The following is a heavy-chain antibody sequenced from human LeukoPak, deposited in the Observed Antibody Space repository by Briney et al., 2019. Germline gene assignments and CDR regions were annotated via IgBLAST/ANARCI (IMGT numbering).Heavy chain of an antibody. J-gene: IGHJ6*02. CDR2: IYSGGST. V-gene: IGHV3-66*01. CDR1: GFTVSSNY. Sequence: GESLKISCAASGFTVSSNYMSWVRQAPGKVLECVSVIYSGGSTYYADSVKGRFTISRDNSKNTLYLQMNSLRAEDTAVYYSARDHDGMDVWGQGTTVTVSS. CDR3: ARDHDGMDV.